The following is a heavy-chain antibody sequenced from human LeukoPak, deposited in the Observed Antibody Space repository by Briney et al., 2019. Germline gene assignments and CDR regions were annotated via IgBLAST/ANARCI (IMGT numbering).Heavy chain of an antibody. D-gene: IGHD3-3*01. CDR1: GFTFSDYY. J-gene: IGHJ4*02. Sequence: PGGSLRLSCAASGFTFSDYYMSWIRQAPGKGLEWVSYISSSGSTIYYADSVKGRFTISRDNSKNTLYLQMNSLRAEDTAVYYCASEIIFGSFDYWGQGTLVTVSS. V-gene: IGHV3-11*04. CDR2: ISSSGSTI. CDR3: ASEIIFGSFDY.